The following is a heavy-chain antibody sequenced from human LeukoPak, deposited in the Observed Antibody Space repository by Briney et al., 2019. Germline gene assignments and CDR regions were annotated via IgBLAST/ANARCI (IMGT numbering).Heavy chain of an antibody. CDR1: GYSFTTSW. J-gene: IGHJ4*02. D-gene: IGHD2-15*01. CDR3: ARLGLQVVPRTLLGYFDY. Sequence: GDSLKISCTGSGYSFTTSWIGWVRQMPGKGLEWMGIIYPGDSDTRYSPSFQGQVTISADKSISTAYLQWSSLKASDTAVYYCARLGLQVVPRTLLGYFDYWGQGTLVSVSS. CDR2: IYPGDSDT. V-gene: IGHV5-51*01.